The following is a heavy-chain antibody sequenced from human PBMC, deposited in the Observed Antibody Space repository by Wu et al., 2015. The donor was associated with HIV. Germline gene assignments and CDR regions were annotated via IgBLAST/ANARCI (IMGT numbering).Heavy chain of an antibody. CDR3: AREGLGEWQFYFDN. CDR2: IIPIFGTA. D-gene: IGHD3-16*01. CDR1: GGTFSSYA. V-gene: IGHV1-69*14. J-gene: IGHJ4*02. Sequence: QVQLVQSGAEVKKPGSSVKVSCKASGGTFSSYAINWVRQAPGQGLEWMGGIIPIFGTANYAQKFQGRVTITADKSTSTAYMELSGLTSDDTAVYYCAREGLGEWQFYFDNWGQGTLVTVSS.